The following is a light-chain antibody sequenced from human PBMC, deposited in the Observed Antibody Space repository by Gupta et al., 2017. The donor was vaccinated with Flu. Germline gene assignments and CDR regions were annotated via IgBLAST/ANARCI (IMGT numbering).Light chain of an antibody. V-gene: IGKV1-33*01. CDR2: ESS. J-gene: IGKJ4*01. CDR1: QDIMNY. Sequence: NQMTQSPSSLSASVGERVTLTCQARQDIMNYLNWYQQKPGKAPKRLIHESSNLETGVPSRFRGRGFGTDFTFTISSLQPEDIATYYCQQYDNLPLTFGGGTKVEIK. CDR3: QQYDNLPLT.